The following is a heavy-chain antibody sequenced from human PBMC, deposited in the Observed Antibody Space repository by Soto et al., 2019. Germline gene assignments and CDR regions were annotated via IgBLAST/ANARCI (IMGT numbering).Heavy chain of an antibody. CDR1: GYSFTSYW. Sequence: PGESLKISCKGSGYSFTSYWISWVRQMPGKGLEWMGRIDPSDSYTNYSPSFQGHVTISADKSISTAYLQWSSLKASDTAMYYCAQKMGGSTMFGGAIGWFAPGGQGTLVTSPQ. CDR3: AQKMGGSTMFGGAIGWFAP. V-gene: IGHV5-10-1*01. D-gene: IGHD3-10*01. CDR2: IDPSDSYT. J-gene: IGHJ5*02.